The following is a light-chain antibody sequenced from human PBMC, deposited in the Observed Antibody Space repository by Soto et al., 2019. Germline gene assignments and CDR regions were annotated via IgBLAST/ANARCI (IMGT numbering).Light chain of an antibody. Sequence: QSALTQPRSVSGSPGQSVTISCTGTSSDIGAYNYVSWYQQHPGKVHKLMLYDVSKRPSGVPDRFSGSKSGNTASLTFSGLQADDEADYYCCSYAGAYIYVFATGTKVTVL. CDR1: SSDIGAYNY. CDR3: CSYAGAYIYV. J-gene: IGLJ1*01. V-gene: IGLV2-11*01. CDR2: DVS.